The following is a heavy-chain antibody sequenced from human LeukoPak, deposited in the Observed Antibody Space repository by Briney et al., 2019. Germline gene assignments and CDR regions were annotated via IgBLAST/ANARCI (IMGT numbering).Heavy chain of an antibody. J-gene: IGHJ4*02. V-gene: IGHV3-7*01. CDR1: GFTFSSYW. Sequence: GGSLRLSCAASGFTFSSYWMTWVRQAPGKGLEWMANIRDDGSDKYYVDSVKGQFTISRDNAQNTLLLQMDSLRVEDTAVYYCVRHTRRSPGDYWGQGTLVTVST. CDR2: IRDDGSDK. CDR3: VRHTRRSPGDY. D-gene: IGHD1-26*01.